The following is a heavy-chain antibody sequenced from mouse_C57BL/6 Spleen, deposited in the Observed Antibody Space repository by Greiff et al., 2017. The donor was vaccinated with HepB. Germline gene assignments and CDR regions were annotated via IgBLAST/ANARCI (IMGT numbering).Heavy chain of an antibody. V-gene: IGHV3-5*01. CDR3: AREDSLYYAMDY. CDR1: GISITTGNYR. Sequence: VQLKESGPGLVKPSQTVFLTCTVTGISITTGNYRWSWIRQFPGNKLEWIGYIYYSGTITYNPSLTSRTTITRDTPKNQFFLEMNSLTAEDTATYYCAREDSLYYAMDYWGQGTSVTVSS. CDR2: IYYSGTI. J-gene: IGHJ4*01. D-gene: IGHD6-1*01.